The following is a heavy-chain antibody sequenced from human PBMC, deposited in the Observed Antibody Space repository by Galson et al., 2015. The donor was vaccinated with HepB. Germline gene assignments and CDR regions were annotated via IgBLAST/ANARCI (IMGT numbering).Heavy chain of an antibody. CDR3: ASKDYGGAGNYYYGIDV. CDR2: IMPLFRSP. Sequence: SVKVPCKASGDTFRNSAISWVRQAPGQGLEWMGGIMPLFRSPDYAQKFKGRVTITADESTNTAYMELRSLSSEDTAIYYCASKDYGGAGNYYYGIDVWGQGTTVIVSS. CDR1: GDTFRNSA. V-gene: IGHV1-69*13. J-gene: IGHJ6*02. D-gene: IGHD4-23*01.